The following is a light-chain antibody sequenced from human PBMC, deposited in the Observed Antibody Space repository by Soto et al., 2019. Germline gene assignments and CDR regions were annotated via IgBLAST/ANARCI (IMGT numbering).Light chain of an antibody. CDR3: QQYDSSTGT. V-gene: IGKV3-20*01. J-gene: IGKJ1*01. Sequence: EIVLTQSPGTLSLSPGERATLSCRASQSVSSSYLAWYQQKPGQAPRLLIYGASSRATGVPDRFSGSGSGTDFTLTISRLEPEDVAVYYCQQYDSSTGTFGQGTKVEIK. CDR1: QSVSSSY. CDR2: GAS.